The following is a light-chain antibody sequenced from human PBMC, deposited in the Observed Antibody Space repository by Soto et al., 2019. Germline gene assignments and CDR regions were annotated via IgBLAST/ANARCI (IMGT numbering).Light chain of an antibody. CDR3: SSYTHSIML. Sequence: QSALTQPASVSGSPGQSITISCTGTSSDVGAFNTVSWYQQHPGKAPKLMIYEVTNRPSGVSNRFSGSKAGKTASLTISGLQAEDEADYYCSSYTHSIMLVGGGTKVTVL. CDR1: SSDVGAFNT. V-gene: IGLV2-14*01. J-gene: IGLJ2*01. CDR2: EVT.